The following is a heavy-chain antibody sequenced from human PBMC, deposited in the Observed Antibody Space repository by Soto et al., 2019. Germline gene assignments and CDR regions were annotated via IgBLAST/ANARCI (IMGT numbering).Heavy chain of an antibody. Sequence: GESLKISCKASGYSFSSYWIGWVRQIPGKGLEWMGIIFPDDSETRYSPSFQGKVSISVDKSITTAYLQWSSLKASDTAMYYCARRLYDTSGYRYFDFWGQGALVTVSS. CDR1: GYSFSSYW. CDR2: IFPDDSET. D-gene: IGHD3-22*01. J-gene: IGHJ4*02. V-gene: IGHV5-51*01. CDR3: ARRLYDTSGYRYFDF.